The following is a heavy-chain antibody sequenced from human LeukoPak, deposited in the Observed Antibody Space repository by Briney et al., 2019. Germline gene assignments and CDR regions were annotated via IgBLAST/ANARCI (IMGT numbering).Heavy chain of an antibody. Sequence: GGSLRLSCAASGFIFSSYAMSWVRQAPGKGLEWVSAISRSGENTYYADSVKGRFTISRDNSKNTLYLQMNSLRAEDTAVYYCAKVDHSWYLFDYWGQGTLVTVSS. D-gene: IGHD6-13*01. J-gene: IGHJ4*02. CDR3: AKVDHSWYLFDY. V-gene: IGHV3-23*01. CDR2: ISRSGENT. CDR1: GFIFSSYA.